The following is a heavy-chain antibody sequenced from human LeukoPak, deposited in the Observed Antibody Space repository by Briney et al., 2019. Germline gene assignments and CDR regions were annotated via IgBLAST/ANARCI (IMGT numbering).Heavy chain of an antibody. D-gene: IGHD2-15*01. CDR3: ARNGGYCSGGSCYSALDY. J-gene: IGHJ4*02. CDR2: INPNSGGT. V-gene: IGHV1-2*02. CDR1: GYTSTGYY. Sequence: GASVKVSCKASGYTSTGYYMHWVRQAPGQGLEWMGWINPNSGGTNYAQKFQGRVTMTRDTSISTAYMELSRLRSDDTAVYYCARNGGYCSGGSCYSALDYWGQGTLVTVSS.